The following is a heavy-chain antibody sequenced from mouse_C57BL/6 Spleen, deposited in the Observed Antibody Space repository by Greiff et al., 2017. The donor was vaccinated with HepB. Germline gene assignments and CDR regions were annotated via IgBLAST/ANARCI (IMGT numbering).Heavy chain of an antibody. J-gene: IGHJ4*01. CDR3: ARRRGSSAPYYAMDY. CDR1: GFTFSSYA. D-gene: IGHD1-1*01. Sequence: EVKVVESGGGLVKPGGSLKLSCAASGFTFSSYAMSWVRQTPEKRLEWVATISDGGSYTYYPDNVKGRFTISRDNAKNNLYLQMSHLKSEDTAMYYCARRRGSSAPYYAMDYWGQGTSVTVSS. V-gene: IGHV5-4*03. CDR2: ISDGGSYT.